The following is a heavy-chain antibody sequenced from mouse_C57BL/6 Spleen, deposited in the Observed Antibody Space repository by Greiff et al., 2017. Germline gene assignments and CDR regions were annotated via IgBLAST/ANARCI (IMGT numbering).Heavy chain of an antibody. D-gene: IGHD1-1*01. CDR3: TYYGSSLWFAY. CDR1: GFTFSSYA. Sequence: EVMLVESGEGLVKPGGSLKLSCAASGFTFSSYAMSWVRQTPEKRLEWVAYISSGGDYIYYADTVKGRFTISRDNARNTLYRQMSSLKSEDTAMYYCTYYGSSLWFAYWGQGTLVTVSA. V-gene: IGHV5-9-1*02. J-gene: IGHJ3*01. CDR2: ISSGGDYI.